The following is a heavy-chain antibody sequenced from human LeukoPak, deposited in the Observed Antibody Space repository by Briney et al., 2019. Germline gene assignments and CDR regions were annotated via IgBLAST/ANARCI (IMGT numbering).Heavy chain of an antibody. CDR3: ARGPRRARNRPYYFDY. D-gene: IGHD5-24*01. Sequence: SETLSLTCTVSGGSIRSSYYYWGWIRQPPGKGLEWIGEINHSGSTNYNPSLKSRVTISVDTSKNQFSLKLSSVTAADTAVYYCARGPRRARNRPYYFDYWGQGTLVTVSS. J-gene: IGHJ4*02. CDR2: INHSGST. V-gene: IGHV4-39*07. CDR1: GGSIRSSYYY.